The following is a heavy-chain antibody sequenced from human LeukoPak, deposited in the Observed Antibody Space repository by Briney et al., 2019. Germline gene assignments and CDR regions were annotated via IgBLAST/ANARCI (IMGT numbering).Heavy chain of an antibody. J-gene: IGHJ6*02. D-gene: IGHD1-20*01. V-gene: IGHV3-23*01. CDR3: AKDITGTSYFYGLDV. CDR2: ISASGGST. CDR1: GFTFSTYA. Sequence: GGSLRLSCAASGFTFSTYAMTWVRQAPGRGLEWVSGISASGGSTFYADSVKGRFAISRDNSTNTLYLQMNSLSAEDTAVYYCAKDITGTSYFYGLDVWGQGTTVTVSS.